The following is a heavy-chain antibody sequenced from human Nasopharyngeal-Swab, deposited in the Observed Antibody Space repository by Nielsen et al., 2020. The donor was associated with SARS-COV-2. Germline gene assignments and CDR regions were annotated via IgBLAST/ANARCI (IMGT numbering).Heavy chain of an antibody. Sequence: SVKVACKASGGTFSSYAISWVRQAPGQGLEWMGGIIPIFGTANYAQKFQGRVTITADKSTSTAYMELSSLRSEDTAVYYCARGDTIFGKGSYDAFDIWGQGTMVTVSS. J-gene: IGHJ3*02. V-gene: IGHV1-69*06. CDR2: IIPIFGTA. CDR3: ARGDTIFGKGSYDAFDI. CDR1: GGTFSSYA. D-gene: IGHD3-3*01.